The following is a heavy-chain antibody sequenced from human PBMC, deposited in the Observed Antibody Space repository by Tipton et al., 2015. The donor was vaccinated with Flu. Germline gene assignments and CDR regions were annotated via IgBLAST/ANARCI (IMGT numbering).Heavy chain of an antibody. V-gene: IGHV3-9*01. CDR3: AKDRDSGSYYYYAMDV. D-gene: IGHD1-26*01. J-gene: IGHJ6*02. CDR2: ISWNSGNI. CDR1: GFTFDDYA. Sequence: RSLRLSCEASGFTFDDYAVHWVRQPPGKGLEWVSGISWNSGNIGYADSVKGRFTISRDNARASLFLQMNSLRPEDTAVYYCAKDRDSGSYYYYAMDVGGQGTTVIVSS.